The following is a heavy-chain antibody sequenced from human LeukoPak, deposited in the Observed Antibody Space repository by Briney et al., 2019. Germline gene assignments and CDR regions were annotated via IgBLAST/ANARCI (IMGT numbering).Heavy chain of an antibody. D-gene: IGHD3-22*01. V-gene: IGHV4-59*01. CDR1: GGSFSGYY. J-gene: IGHJ3*02. CDR2: IYDSGST. Sequence: SETLSLTCAVYGGSFSGYYWSWIRQPPGKGLEWIGYIYDSGSTNYNPSLKSRVTISVDTSKNQFSLKLSSVTAADTAVYYCACLTTADAFDIWGQGTMVTVSS. CDR3: ACLTTADAFDI.